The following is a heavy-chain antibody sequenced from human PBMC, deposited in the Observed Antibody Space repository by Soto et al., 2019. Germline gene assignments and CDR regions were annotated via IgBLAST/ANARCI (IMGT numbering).Heavy chain of an antibody. CDR2: ITPTSRAI. J-gene: IGHJ4*02. CDR1: GFPFSFYS. Sequence: PGGSLRLSCEASGFPFSFYSMNWVRQAPGKGLEWIAYITPTSRAINYADSVRGRFTISRDGARVFLHKNSLGDEVTAFYYCARDGKGAAYTNGPYYFDYWGQGALVTVSS. D-gene: IGHD2-8*01. V-gene: IGHV3-48*02. CDR3: ARDGKGAAYTNGPYYFDY.